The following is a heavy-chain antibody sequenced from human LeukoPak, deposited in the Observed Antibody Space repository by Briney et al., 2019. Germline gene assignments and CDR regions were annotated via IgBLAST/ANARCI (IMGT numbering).Heavy chain of an antibody. V-gene: IGHV4-61*01. CDR3: ARGRGAGYDSEDY. Sequence: TSETLSLTCAVSGYSISSGYYWGWIRQPPGKGLEWIGYIYYSGSTNYNPSLKSRVTISVDTSKNQFSLKLSSVTAADTAVYYCARGRGAGYDSEDYWGQGTLVTVSS. D-gene: IGHD5-12*01. J-gene: IGHJ4*02. CDR2: IYYSGST. CDR1: GYSISSGYY.